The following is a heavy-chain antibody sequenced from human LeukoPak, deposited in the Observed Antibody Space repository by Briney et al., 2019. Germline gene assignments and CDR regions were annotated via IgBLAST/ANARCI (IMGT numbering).Heavy chain of an antibody. J-gene: IGHJ4*02. CDR3: ARSPYTSGWYGVGY. CDR2: IKQDGSEK. V-gene: IGHV3-7*01. D-gene: IGHD6-19*01. CDR1: GFTFSSYW. Sequence: TGGSLRLSCAASGFTFSSYWMSWVRQAPGKGLEWVANIKQDGSEKYYVDSVKGRFTISRDNAKNSLYLQLSSLRAEDTAVYYCARSPYTSGWYGVGYWGQGTLVTVSS.